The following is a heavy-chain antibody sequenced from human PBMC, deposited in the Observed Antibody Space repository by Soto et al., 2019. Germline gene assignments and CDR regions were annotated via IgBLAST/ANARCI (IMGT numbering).Heavy chain of an antibody. CDR2: ISGSGGST. CDR3: AKLPFKTPQRNWFDP. V-gene: IGHV3-23*01. J-gene: IGHJ5*02. Sequence: GGSLRLSCAASGFTFSSYAMSWVRQAPGKGLEWVSAISGSGGSTYYADSVKGRFTISRDNSKNTLYLQMNSLRAEDTAVYYCAKLPFKTPQRNWFDPWGQGTLVTVSS. CDR1: GFTFSSYA.